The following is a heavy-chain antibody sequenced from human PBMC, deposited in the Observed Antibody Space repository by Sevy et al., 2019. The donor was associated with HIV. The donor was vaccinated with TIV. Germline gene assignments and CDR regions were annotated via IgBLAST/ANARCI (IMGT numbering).Heavy chain of an antibody. CDR1: GFALYEYS. CDR2: LSFGCGKI. J-gene: IGHJ4*02. V-gene: IGHV3-23*01. Sequence: GGSLRLSCAASGFALYEYSMSWIRQAPGKGLEWVATLSFGCGKINYADSVKGRFTISRDNSKNSFYLQMDNLRVEDTALYYFPREGCSRPHDYWGQGTRVTVSS. CDR3: PREGCSRPHDY. D-gene: IGHD2-8*01.